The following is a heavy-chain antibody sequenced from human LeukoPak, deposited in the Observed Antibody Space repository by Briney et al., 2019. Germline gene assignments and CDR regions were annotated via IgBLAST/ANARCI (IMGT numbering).Heavy chain of an antibody. CDR1: GFTFSSYS. CDR2: ISSSSSYI. J-gene: IGHJ4*02. Sequence: GGSLRLSCAASGFTFSSYSMNWVRQAPGKGLEWVSSISSSSSYIYYADSVKGRFTISRDNAKNSLYLQMNGLRAEDTAVYYCAREDTAMVLYYFDYWGQGTLVTVSS. D-gene: IGHD5-18*01. CDR3: AREDTAMVLYYFDY. V-gene: IGHV3-21*01.